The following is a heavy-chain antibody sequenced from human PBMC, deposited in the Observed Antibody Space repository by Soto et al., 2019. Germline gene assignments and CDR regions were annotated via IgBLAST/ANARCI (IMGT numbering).Heavy chain of an antibody. D-gene: IGHD2-2*01. CDR1: GGTFSSYT. CDR2: IIPILGIA. CDR3: ATPSCKGYSSSTSCRPGPEYFQH. J-gene: IGHJ1*01. V-gene: IGHV1-69*02. Sequence: QVQLVQSGAEVKKPGSSVKVSCKASGGTFSSYTISWVRQAPGQGLEWMGRIIPILGIANYAQKFQGRVTITADKSTSTAYMELSSLRSEDTAVYNCATPSCKGYSSSTSCRPGPEYFQHWGQGTLVTVSS.